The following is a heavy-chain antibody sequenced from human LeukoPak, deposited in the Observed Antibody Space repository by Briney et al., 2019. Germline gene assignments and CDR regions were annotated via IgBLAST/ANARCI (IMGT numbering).Heavy chain of an antibody. V-gene: IGHV3-30*02. CDR1: GFTFSSYG. J-gene: IGHJ4*02. D-gene: IGHD3-10*01. Sequence: PGGSPRLSCAASGFTFSSYGMHWVRQAPGKGLEWVAFIRYDGGNKYYADSVKGRFTISRDNSKNTLYLQMNSLRAEDTAVYYCAKAGGGFGELFFDYWGQGTLVTVSS. CDR2: IRYDGGNK. CDR3: AKAGGGFGELFFDY.